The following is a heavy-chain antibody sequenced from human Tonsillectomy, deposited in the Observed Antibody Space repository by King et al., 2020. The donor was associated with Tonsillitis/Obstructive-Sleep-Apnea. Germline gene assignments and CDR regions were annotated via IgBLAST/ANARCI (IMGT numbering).Heavy chain of an antibody. D-gene: IGHD3-10*01. CDR1: GDSISSYY. J-gene: IGHJ4*02. CDR2: IYYSGST. Sequence: VQLQESGPGLVKPSETLSLTCTVSGDSISSYYWSWIRQPPGKGLEWIGYIYYSGSTNYNPSLKSRVTISVDTSKNQFSLKLSSVTAADTAVYYCARLGLWFGELGFDYWGQGTLVTVSS. CDR3: ARLGLWFGELGFDY. V-gene: IGHV4-59*08.